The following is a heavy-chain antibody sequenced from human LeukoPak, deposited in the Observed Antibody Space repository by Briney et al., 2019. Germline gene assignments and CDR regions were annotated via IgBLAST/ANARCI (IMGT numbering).Heavy chain of an antibody. CDR3: ARGGEWLDAYYYYYGMDV. V-gene: IGHV3-13*01. D-gene: IGHD6-19*01. Sequence: GGSLRLSCAASGFTFSSYDMHWVRQATRKGLEWVSAIGTAGDTYYPGSVKGRFTISRENAKNSLYLQMNSLRAGDTAVYYCARGGEWLDAYYYYYGMDVWGQGTTVTVSS. J-gene: IGHJ6*02. CDR1: GFTFSSYD. CDR2: IGTAGDT.